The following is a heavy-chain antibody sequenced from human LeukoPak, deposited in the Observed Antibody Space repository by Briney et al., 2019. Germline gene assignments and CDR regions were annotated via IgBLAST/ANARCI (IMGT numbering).Heavy chain of an antibody. D-gene: IGHD2-2*01. Sequence: ASVKVSCKASGYTFTGYYMHWVRQAPGQGLEWMGWINPNSGGTSYAQKFQGRVTMTRDTSISTAYMELSRLRSDDTAVYYCAKSGIPAGYCSSTSCYPKGLFDYWGQGTLVTVSS. CDR3: AKSGIPAGYCSSTSCYPKGLFDY. J-gene: IGHJ4*02. V-gene: IGHV1-2*02. CDR1: GYTFTGYY. CDR2: INPNSGGT.